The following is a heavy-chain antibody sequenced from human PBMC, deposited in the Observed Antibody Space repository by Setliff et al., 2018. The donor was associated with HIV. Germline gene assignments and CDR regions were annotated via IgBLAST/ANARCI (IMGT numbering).Heavy chain of an antibody. CDR1: GFTFRSYE. D-gene: IGHD2-2*01. J-gene: IGHJ4*02. CDR2: ISRSGSTI. CDR3: ARGEPSILIEPAAFFDY. Sequence: HPGGSLRLSCAASGFTFRSYEMNWVRQAPGKGLEWVSYISRSGSTIHYADSVKGRFTISRDNAKNSLYLQMNSLRAEDTAVYYCARGEPSILIEPAAFFDYWGQGTQVTVSS. V-gene: IGHV3-48*03.